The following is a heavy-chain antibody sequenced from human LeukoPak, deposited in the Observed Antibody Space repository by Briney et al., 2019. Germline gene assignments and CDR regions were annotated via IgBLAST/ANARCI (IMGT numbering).Heavy chain of an antibody. CDR2: INPSGGSA. CDR3: ATGGDILTGYYIRPGSLDYYGMDV. CDR1: GYTFTSYY. V-gene: IGHV1-46*01. J-gene: IGHJ6*02. Sequence: GASVKVSCKASGYTFTSYYMHWVRQATGQGLEWMGIINPSGGSASYAQKFQGRVTMTRDTSTSTVYMELSSLRSEDTAVYYCATGGDILTGYYIRPGSLDYYGMDVWGQGTTVTVSS. D-gene: IGHD3-9*01.